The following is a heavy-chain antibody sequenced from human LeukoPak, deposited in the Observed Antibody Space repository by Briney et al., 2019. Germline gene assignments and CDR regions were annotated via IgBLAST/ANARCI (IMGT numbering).Heavy chain of an antibody. J-gene: IGHJ4*02. V-gene: IGHV4-59*08. CDR3: TRHLRFGDYLPYHLDY. CDR2: ISYSGST. CDR1: GGSISSSY. Sequence: SETLSLTCTVSGGSISSSYWTWIRQPPGKGLEWIGYISYSGSTNINPSLKSRVSISVDTSKNQFFLKLSSVTAADTAVYYCTRHLRFGDYLPYHLDYWGQGTLVTVSS. D-gene: IGHD3-10*01.